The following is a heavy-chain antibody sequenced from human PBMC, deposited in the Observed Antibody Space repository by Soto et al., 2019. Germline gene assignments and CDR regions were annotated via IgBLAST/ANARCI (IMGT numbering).Heavy chain of an antibody. CDR2: INPSGGST. CDR1: GYTFTSYY. CDR3: ARRNYYDSSGYYGSNWFDP. V-gene: IGHV1-46*01. J-gene: IGHJ5*02. D-gene: IGHD3-22*01. Sequence: ASVKVSCKASGYTFTSYYMHWVRQAPGQGLEWMGIINPSGGSTSYAQKFQGRVTMTRDTSTSTVYMELSSLRSEDTAVYYCARRNYYDSSGYYGSNWFDPWGQRTLVTVSS.